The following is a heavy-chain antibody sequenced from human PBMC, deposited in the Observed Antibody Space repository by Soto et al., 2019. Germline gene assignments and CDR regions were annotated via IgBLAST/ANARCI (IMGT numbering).Heavy chain of an antibody. CDR3: ARYGSGSYYPTTFDY. V-gene: IGHV4-31*03. CDR2: IYYSGST. J-gene: IGHJ4*02. CDR1: GGSISSGVYY. Sequence: SETLSLTCTVSGGSISSGVYYWSWIRQHPGKGLECIGYIYYSGSTYYNPSLKSRVTISVDTSENQFSLKLSSVTAADTAVYYCARYGSGSYYPTTFDYWGQGTLVTVSS. D-gene: IGHD3-10*01.